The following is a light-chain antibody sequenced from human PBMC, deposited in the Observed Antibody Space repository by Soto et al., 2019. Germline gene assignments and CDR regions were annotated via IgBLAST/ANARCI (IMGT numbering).Light chain of an antibody. J-gene: IGKJ1*01. Sequence: DIQMTQSPSSVSASVGDRVTITCRASQAISTWLAWYQQNPGKAPKLLIYSASNVQSGVPSRFSGSGSGTDFTLTISSLQPEDFETYYCQQANSFPRTFGKGTKVEIK. CDR2: SAS. V-gene: IGKV1D-12*01. CDR3: QQANSFPRT. CDR1: QAISTW.